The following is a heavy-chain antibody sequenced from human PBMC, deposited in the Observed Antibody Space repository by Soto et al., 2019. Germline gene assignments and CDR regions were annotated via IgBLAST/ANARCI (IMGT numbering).Heavy chain of an antibody. D-gene: IGHD2-21*02. CDR1: GGTFSNYP. CDR2: IIPIFGTT. J-gene: IGHJ4*02. CDR3: ARGLYCGGGCYSHFDY. V-gene: IGHV1-69*01. Sequence: VQLVQSGAEVKKPGSSVNVSCKASGGTFSNYPFIWVRQAPGQGLDWMGGIIPIFGTTDYGQRFQGRVTITADESTNTADMELSSLRSDDTAVYYCARGLYCGGGCYSHFDYWGQGTLVTVSS.